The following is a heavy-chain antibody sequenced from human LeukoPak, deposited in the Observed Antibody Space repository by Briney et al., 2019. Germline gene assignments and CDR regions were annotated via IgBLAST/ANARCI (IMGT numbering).Heavy chain of an antibody. V-gene: IGHV3-23*01. J-gene: IGHJ4*02. CDR1: GLTFSSYG. CDR2: ISGRGGST. CDR3: AKVLYYYDSSGYYYALDY. D-gene: IGHD3-22*01. Sequence: GGSLRLSCAASGLTFSSYGMSWVRQAPGKGLEWVSAISGRGGSTYDADSVKGRFTISRDNSKNTLYLQMNSLRAEDTAVYYCAKVLYYYDSSGYYYALDYWGQGTLVTVSS.